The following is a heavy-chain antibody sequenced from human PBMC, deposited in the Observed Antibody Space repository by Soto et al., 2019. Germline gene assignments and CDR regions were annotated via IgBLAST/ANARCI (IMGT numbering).Heavy chain of an antibody. CDR2: INPNSGGT. CDR3: ARGGRSSSWYGYYYYGMDV. V-gene: IGHV1-2*04. D-gene: IGHD6-13*01. CDR1: GYTFTCYY. J-gene: IGHJ6*02. Sequence: ASVKGSCKASGYTFTCYYMHWVRQAPGQGLEWMGWINPNSGGTNYAQKFQGWVTMTRDTSISTAYMELSRLRSDDTAVYYCARGGRSSSWYGYYYYGMDVWGQGTTVTVSS.